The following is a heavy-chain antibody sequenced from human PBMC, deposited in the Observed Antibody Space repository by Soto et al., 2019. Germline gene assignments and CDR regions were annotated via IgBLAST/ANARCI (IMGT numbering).Heavy chain of an antibody. CDR3: SRDRGYGSGSYYIDY. J-gene: IGHJ4*02. D-gene: IGHD3-10*01. Sequence: SETLSLTCTVSGGSISSGDYYWSWIRQHPGKGLEWIGYIYYSGSTYYNPSLKSRVTISVDTSKNQFSLKLSSVTAADTAVYYCSRDRGYGSGSYYIDYWGQGSLVTGSS. CDR1: GGSISSGDYY. V-gene: IGHV4-30-4*01. CDR2: IYYSGST.